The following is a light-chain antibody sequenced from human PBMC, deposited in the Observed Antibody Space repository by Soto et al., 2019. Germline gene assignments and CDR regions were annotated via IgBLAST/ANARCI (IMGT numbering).Light chain of an antibody. J-gene: IGKJ1*01. CDR3: QQRSDWPWT. Sequence: EIVFTQSPASLCLSPGERGKVSCRASESVTNYLAWYQQKPGQAPRLVVYDVSNRATGIPARFSGGGSGTDFTLTISNLEPEDFAVYYCQQRSDWPWTFGQGTKVDIK. CDR2: DVS. CDR1: ESVTNY. V-gene: IGKV3-11*01.